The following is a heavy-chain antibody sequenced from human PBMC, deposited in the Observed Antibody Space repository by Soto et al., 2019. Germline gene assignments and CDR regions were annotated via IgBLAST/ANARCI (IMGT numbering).Heavy chain of an antibody. CDR1: GFPFSDYD. V-gene: IGHV3-11*01. J-gene: IGHJ6*02. Sequence: GGSLRLSCAASGFPFSDYDMSWIRQAPGKGLESVSYISNSGNSIYYADSVKGRFTISRDNAKNSLYLQMNSLRAEDTAVYYCAKEGRHDDPVWRGMDVWGQGATVTVSS. CDR2: ISNSGNSI. CDR3: AKEGRHDDPVWRGMDV. D-gene: IGHD2-21*01.